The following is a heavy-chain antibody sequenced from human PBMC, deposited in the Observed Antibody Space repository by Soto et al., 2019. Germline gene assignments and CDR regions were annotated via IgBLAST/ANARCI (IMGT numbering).Heavy chain of an antibody. J-gene: IGHJ6*02. Sequence: PGESLKISGNGSGYSFTSYWISWVRQMPGKGLEWMGRIDPSDSYTNYSPSFQGHVTISADKSISTAYLQWSSLKASDTAMYYCAASGEIGGYYYYGMDVWGQGTTVTVSS. D-gene: IGHD3-16*01. V-gene: IGHV5-10-1*01. CDR1: GYSFTSYW. CDR3: AASGEIGGYYYYGMDV. CDR2: IDPSDSYT.